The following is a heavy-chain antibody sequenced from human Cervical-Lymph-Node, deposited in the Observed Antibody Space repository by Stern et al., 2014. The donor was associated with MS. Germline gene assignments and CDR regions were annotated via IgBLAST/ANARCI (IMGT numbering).Heavy chain of an antibody. CDR2: IHYSGTT. J-gene: IGHJ4*02. V-gene: IGHV4-30-4*01. CDR3: SRDADAYSLVFGY. D-gene: IGHD5-24*01. Sequence: QVQLVESGPGLAKPSQTLSLTCAVSGGSFSSGEYYWSWLRQSPGQDLEWIWYIHYSGTTYYNPSLKSRVTISVDTSKNQFSLKLSSVTAADTAVYYCSRDADAYSLVFGYWGRGTLVTVSS. CDR1: GGSFSSGEYY.